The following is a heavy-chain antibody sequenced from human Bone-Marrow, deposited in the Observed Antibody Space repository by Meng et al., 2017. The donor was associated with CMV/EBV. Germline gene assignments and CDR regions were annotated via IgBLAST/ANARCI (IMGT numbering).Heavy chain of an antibody. CDR3: ASSPDYGEDY. CDR2: VNSDGSST. J-gene: IGHJ4*02. V-gene: IGHV3-74*01. CDR1: GFTFSSYW. D-gene: IGHD4-17*01. Sequence: GESLKISCAASGFTFSSYWMHWVRQAPGKGLVWVSRVNSDGSSTSYADSVKGRFTISRDNAKNTLYLQMNSLRAEDTAVYYGASSPDYGEDYWGQGTLVTVSS.